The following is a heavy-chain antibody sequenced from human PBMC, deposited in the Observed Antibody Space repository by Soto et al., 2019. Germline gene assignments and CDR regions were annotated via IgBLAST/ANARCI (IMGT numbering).Heavy chain of an antibody. CDR3: ARDVPTRGSGGSSPDY. CDR1: GFTFSSYG. D-gene: IGHD6-13*01. V-gene: IGHV3-33*01. J-gene: IGHJ4*02. Sequence: QPGGSLRLSCAASGFTFSSYGMHWVRQDPGKGLEWVAVIWYDGSNKYYADSVKGRFTISRDNSKNTLYLQMNSLRAEDTAVYYCARDVPTRGSGGSSPDYWGQGTLVTVSS. CDR2: IWYDGSNK.